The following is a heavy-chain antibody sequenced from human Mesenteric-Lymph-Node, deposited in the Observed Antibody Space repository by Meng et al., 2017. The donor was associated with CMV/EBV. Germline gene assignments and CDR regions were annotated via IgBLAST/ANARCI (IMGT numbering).Heavy chain of an antibody. J-gene: IGHJ5*02. Sequence: ASVKVSCKASGYTFTSYGITWVRQAPGQGLEWLGWISVYNGNTEYAQKVQGRVTMTTDTSTGTVYMELRSLRSDDTAVYYCAQVITNNWFDPWGQGTLVTVSS. CDR1: GYTFTSYG. CDR3: AQVITNNWFDP. CDR2: ISVYNGNT. D-gene: IGHD2-21*01. V-gene: IGHV1-18*01.